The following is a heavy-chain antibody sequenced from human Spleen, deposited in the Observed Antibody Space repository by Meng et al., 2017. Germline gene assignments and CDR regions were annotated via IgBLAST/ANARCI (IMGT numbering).Heavy chain of an antibody. Sequence: ASVKVSCKASGYTFTSYAMHWVRQAPGQRLEWMGWINAGNGNTKYSQKFQGRVTITRDTSASTAYMELSSLRSEDTAVYYCARGTELGYYYYYGMDVWGQGTTVTVSS. CDR1: GYTFTSYA. V-gene: IGHV1-3*01. CDR3: ARGTELGYYYYYGMDV. J-gene: IGHJ6*02. D-gene: IGHD3-10*01. CDR2: INAGNGNT.